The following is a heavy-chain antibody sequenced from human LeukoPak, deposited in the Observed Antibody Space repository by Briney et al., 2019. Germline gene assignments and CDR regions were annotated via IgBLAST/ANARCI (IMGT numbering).Heavy chain of an antibody. J-gene: IGHJ4*02. D-gene: IGHD2-2*01. CDR1: GFTFSSYA. Sequence: PGRSLRLSCAASGFTFSSYAMHWVRQAPGKGLEWVAVISYDGSNKYYADSVKGRFTISRDNSKNTLYLQMNSLRAEDTAVYYCARDKPRTDIVVVPGNEGLDYWGQGTLVTVSS. V-gene: IGHV3-30-3*01. CDR3: ARDKPRTDIVVVPGNEGLDY. CDR2: ISYDGSNK.